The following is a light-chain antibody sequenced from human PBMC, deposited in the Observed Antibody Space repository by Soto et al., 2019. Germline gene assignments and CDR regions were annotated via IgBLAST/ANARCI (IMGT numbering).Light chain of an antibody. CDR2: DAS. CDR3: QQRKKLPRT. Sequence: EIVLTQSPATLSLSPGERATLSCRASQSVSSYLAWYQQKPGQAPRLLIYDASNRATGIPARFSGSGSGTDFTLNIRRLEPEDFAVYYCQQRKKLPRTFGQGTKVEIK. CDR1: QSVSSY. V-gene: IGKV3-11*01. J-gene: IGKJ1*01.